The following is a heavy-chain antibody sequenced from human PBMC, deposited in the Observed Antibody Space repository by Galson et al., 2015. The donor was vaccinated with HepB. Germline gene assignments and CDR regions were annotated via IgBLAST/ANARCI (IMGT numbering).Heavy chain of an antibody. V-gene: IGHV3-21*01. Sequence: SCKASGGTFSSYSMNWVRQAPGKGLEWVSSISSSSSYIYYADSVKGRFTISRDNAKNSLYLQMNSLRAEDTAVYYCARGSQRWGFSSNPHDAFDIWGQGTMVTVSS. CDR3: ARGSQRWGFSSNPHDAFDI. D-gene: IGHD7-27*01. CDR1: GGTFSSYS. J-gene: IGHJ3*02. CDR2: ISSSSSYI.